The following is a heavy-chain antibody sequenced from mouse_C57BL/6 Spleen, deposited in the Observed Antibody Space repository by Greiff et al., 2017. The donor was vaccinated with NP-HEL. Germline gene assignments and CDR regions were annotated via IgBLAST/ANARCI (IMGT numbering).Heavy chain of an antibody. V-gene: IGHV1-55*01. Sequence: QVQLQQPGAELVKPGASVKMSCKASGYTFTSYWITWVKQRPGQGLEWIGDIYPGSGSTNYNEKFKSKATLTVDTSSSTAYMQFSSLTSEDSAVYYCARQSRMVTPYFDYWGQGTTLTVSS. J-gene: IGHJ2*01. CDR1: GYTFTSYW. CDR2: IYPGSGST. D-gene: IGHD2-3*01. CDR3: ARQSRMVTPYFDY.